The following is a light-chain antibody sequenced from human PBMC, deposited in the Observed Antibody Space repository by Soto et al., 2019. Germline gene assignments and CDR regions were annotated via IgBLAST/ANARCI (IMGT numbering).Light chain of an antibody. V-gene: IGKV3-11*01. J-gene: IGKJ5*01. Sequence: EIVLTQSPAPLSLSPGERATLSCRASQSVSSYLAWYQQKPVQAPRLLLYDPSNRATGIPARFSGSASGTDFTLTISSLEPEDFAVYYCQQRSNWPITFGQGTRLEIK. CDR1: QSVSSY. CDR2: DPS. CDR3: QQRSNWPIT.